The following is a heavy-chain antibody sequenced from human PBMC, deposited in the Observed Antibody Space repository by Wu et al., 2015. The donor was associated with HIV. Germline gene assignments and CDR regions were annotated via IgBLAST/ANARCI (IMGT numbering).Heavy chain of an antibody. V-gene: IGHV1-8*01. D-gene: IGHD3-10*01. CDR3: ARGAENXVRGLLFPVYFDY. CDR1: GYTFTSYD. J-gene: IGHJ4*02. Sequence: QVQLVQSGAEVKKPGASVKVSCKASGYTFTSYDINWVRQATGQGLEWMGWMNPNSGNTGYAQKFQGRVTMTRDTSISTAYMELSSLRSEDTAVYYCARGAENXVRGLLFPVYFDYWGQGTLVTVS. CDR2: MNPNSGNT.